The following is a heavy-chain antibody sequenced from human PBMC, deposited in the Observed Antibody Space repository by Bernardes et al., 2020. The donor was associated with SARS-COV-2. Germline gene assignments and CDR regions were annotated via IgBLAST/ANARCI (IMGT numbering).Heavy chain of an antibody. CDR3: ARDSPASWCTGSTCYYFGMDV. Sequence: GGSLRLSCAASGFTFSNFAMHWVRQGPGKGLEYVSGISSNGGSTYYADSVKARFSISRDNSKNKLYLQMGSLRDEDMAVYYCARDSPASWCTGSTCYYFGMDVWGQGTTVSVSS. CDR2: ISSNGGST. J-gene: IGHJ6*02. V-gene: IGHV3-64*02. CDR1: GFTFSNFA. D-gene: IGHD2-8*02.